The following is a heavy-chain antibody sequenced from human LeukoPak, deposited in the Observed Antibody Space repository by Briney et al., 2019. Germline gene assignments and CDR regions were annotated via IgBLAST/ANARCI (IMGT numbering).Heavy chain of an antibody. CDR1: GFTFSRYS. Sequence: PGGSLRLSCVASGFTFSRYSMNWVRQAPGKGLEWVSYITSRSSTIYYADSVKGRFTISRDNSENTLYLQMNSLRAEDTAVYYCARGDGYNFFDYWGQGTLVTVSS. CDR2: ITSRSSTI. CDR3: ARGDGYNFFDY. V-gene: IGHV3-48*01. J-gene: IGHJ4*02. D-gene: IGHD5-24*01.